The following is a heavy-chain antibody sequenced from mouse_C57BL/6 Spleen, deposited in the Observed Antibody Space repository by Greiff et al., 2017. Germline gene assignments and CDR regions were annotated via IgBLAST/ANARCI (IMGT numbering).Heavy chain of an antibody. CDR3: ARLWYDYDPFAY. CDR2: IGPGSGST. V-gene: IGHV1-77*01. J-gene: IGHJ3*01. Sequence: VQLQQSGAELVKPGASVQISCKASGYTFTDYYINWVKQRPGQGLEWIGKIGPGSGSTYYHEKFKGKATLTADKSSSTAYMQLSSLTSEDSAVYFCARLWYDYDPFAYWGQGTLVTVSA. CDR1: GYTFTDYY. D-gene: IGHD2-4*01.